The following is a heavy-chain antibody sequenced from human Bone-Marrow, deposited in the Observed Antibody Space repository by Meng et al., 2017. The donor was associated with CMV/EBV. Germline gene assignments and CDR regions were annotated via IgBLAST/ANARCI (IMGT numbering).Heavy chain of an antibody. D-gene: IGHD3-10*01. Sequence: ASVKVSCKASGFTFTDYYMQWVRQAPGQGLEWMGWINSNSGDTNYAQKFQGRVTMTRDTSISTAHMELSRLRSDDTAVYYCARGGGSGPHYLFDPWGQGTLVTVSS. CDR2: INSNSGDT. V-gene: IGHV1-2*02. CDR1: GFTFTDYY. J-gene: IGHJ5*02. CDR3: ARGGGSGPHYLFDP.